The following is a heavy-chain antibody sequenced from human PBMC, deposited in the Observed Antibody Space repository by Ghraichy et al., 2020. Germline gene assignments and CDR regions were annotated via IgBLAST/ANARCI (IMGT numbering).Heavy chain of an antibody. J-gene: IGHJ5*02. D-gene: IGHD2-2*01. CDR3: ARHYCSSSSSCYDRFDP. CDR2: ISYSGNT. V-gene: IGHV4-59*08. Sequence: SETLSLTCTVSGGSISSYYWSWIRQPPGKGLEWIGYISYSGNTNYNPSLKSRVTLSVDTSKSHFSLKLSSVTAADTAVYYCARHYCSSSSSCYDRFDPWGQGTLVTVSS. CDR1: GGSISSYY.